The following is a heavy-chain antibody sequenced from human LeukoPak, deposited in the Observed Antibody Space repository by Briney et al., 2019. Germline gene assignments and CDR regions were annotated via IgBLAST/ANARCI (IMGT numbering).Heavy chain of an antibody. CDR1: SGSISSSSYD. D-gene: IGHD6-13*01. V-gene: IGHV4-39*01. CDR2: IYYSGST. Sequence: SETLSLTCTVSSGSISSSSYDWGWIRQPPGKGLEWIASIYYSGSTYYNPSLKSRVTISVDTSKNQFSLKLSSVTAADTAVYYCARQPFDSSSWYDYWGQGTLVTVSS. J-gene: IGHJ4*02. CDR3: ARQPFDSSSWYDY.